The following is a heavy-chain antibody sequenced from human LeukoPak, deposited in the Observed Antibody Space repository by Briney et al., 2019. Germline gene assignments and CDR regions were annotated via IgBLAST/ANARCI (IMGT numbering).Heavy chain of an antibody. J-gene: IGHJ5*02. CDR1: GFTFSSYG. Sequence: GGSLRLSCAASGFTFSSYGMHWVRQAPGKGLEWVAFIRYDGSNKYYADSVKGRFTISRDNSKNTLYLQMNSLRAEDTAVYYCARDHHIVGATWFDPWGQGTLVTVSS. D-gene: IGHD1-26*01. V-gene: IGHV3-30*02. CDR2: IRYDGSNK. CDR3: ARDHHIVGATWFDP.